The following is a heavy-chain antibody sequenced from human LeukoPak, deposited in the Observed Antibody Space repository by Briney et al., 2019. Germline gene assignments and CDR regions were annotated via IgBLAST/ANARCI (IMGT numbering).Heavy chain of an antibody. CDR1: GYTSTSYG. CDR2: ISAYNGNT. D-gene: IGHD6-13*01. Sequence: ASVKVSCKASGYTSTSYGISWVRQAPGQGLEWMGWISAYNGNTNYAQKLQGRVTMTTDTSTSTAYMELRSLRSDDTAVYYCARDSRIIAAAGIPAYWGQGTLVTVSS. V-gene: IGHV1-18*01. J-gene: IGHJ4*02. CDR3: ARDSRIIAAAGIPAY.